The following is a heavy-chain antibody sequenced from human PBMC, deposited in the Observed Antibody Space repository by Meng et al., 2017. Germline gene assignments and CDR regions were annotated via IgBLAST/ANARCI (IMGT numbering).Heavy chain of an antibody. CDR2: INPNSGGT. V-gene: IGHV1-2*02. J-gene: IGHJ4*02. Sequence: QVQLVQSWAEVKLPGASVKVSCKVSGYTFIGHYLHWVRQAPGQGLEWMGWINPNSGGTSYAQKFQGRVTMTWDTSVSTAFMELTRLKSDDAALYYCARVGVGAPFDYWGQGTLVTVSS. CDR1: GYTFIGHY. CDR3: ARVGVGAPFDY. D-gene: IGHD3-16*01.